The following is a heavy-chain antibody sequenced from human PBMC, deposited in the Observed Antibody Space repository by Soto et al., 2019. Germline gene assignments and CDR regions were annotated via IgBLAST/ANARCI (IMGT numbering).Heavy chain of an antibody. CDR2: IIPIFGTA. D-gene: IGHD3-10*01. CDR1: GGTFSSYA. V-gene: IGHV1-69*12. CDR3: ARGGLWFGELFPEYVQH. J-gene: IGHJ1*01. Sequence: QVQLVQSGAEVKKPGSSVKVSCKASGGTFSSYAISWVRQAPGQGLEWMGGIIPIFGTANYAQKFQGRVTITADESTRTADMGRSSLRSEATAVDYCARGGLWFGELFPEYVQHWGQGTLVTVSS.